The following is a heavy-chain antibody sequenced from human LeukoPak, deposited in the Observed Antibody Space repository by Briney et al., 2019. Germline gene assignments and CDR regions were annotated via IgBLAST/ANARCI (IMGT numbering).Heavy chain of an antibody. D-gene: IGHD1-26*01. Sequence: ASVKVSCKVSGYTLTELSMHWVRQAPGKGLEWMGGFDPEDGETIYAQKFQGRVTMTEDTSTDTAYMELSSLRSEDTAVYYCARVTEATTSLDYWGQGTLVTVSS. J-gene: IGHJ4*02. CDR1: GYTLTELS. CDR3: ARVTEATTSLDY. V-gene: IGHV1-24*01. CDR2: FDPEDGET.